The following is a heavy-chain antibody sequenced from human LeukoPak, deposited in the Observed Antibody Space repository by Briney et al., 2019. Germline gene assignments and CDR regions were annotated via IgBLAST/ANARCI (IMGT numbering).Heavy chain of an antibody. V-gene: IGHV4-61*02. D-gene: IGHD4-17*01. CDR1: GGSISSDNYY. Sequence: SQTLSLTCTVSGGSISSDNYYWSWIRQSAGKGLEWIGRTYPSGDTNYNPSLKSRITISIDTSKNQFSLKLTSVTVADTAVYYCARDHGYGDYIYDNWGQGTLVTVSS. CDR3: ARDHGYGDYIYDN. CDR2: TYPSGDT. J-gene: IGHJ4*02.